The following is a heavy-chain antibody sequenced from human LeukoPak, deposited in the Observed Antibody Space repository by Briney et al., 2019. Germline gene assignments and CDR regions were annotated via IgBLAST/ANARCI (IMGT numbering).Heavy chain of an antibody. J-gene: IGHJ4*02. D-gene: IGHD2-2*01. CDR1: GGSISSSSYY. CDR2: IYYSGST. Sequence: TSETLSLTCTVSGGSISSSSYYWGWIRQPPGKGLEWIGSIYYSGSTYYNPSLKSRVTISVDTSKNQFSLKLSSVTAADTAVYYCASSSPAAIGNYFDYWGQGTLVTVSS. CDR3: ASSSPAAIGNYFDY. V-gene: IGHV4-39*07.